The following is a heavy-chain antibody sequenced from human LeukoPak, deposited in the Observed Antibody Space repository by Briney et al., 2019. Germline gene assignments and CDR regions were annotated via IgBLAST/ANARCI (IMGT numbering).Heavy chain of an antibody. CDR1: GYTFTGYY. CDR2: INPNSGGT. D-gene: IGHD2-21*02. CDR3: AREASRGVVTAIRTWDGWAFGWTAGFDAFDI. V-gene: IGHV1-2*02. Sequence: ASVKVSCKASGYTFTGYYMHWVRQAPGQGLEWMGWINPNSGGTNYAQKFLGRVTMTRDTSISTAYMELSRLRSDDTAVYYCAREASRGVVTAIRTWDGWAFGWTAGFDAFDIWGQGTMVTVSS. J-gene: IGHJ3*02.